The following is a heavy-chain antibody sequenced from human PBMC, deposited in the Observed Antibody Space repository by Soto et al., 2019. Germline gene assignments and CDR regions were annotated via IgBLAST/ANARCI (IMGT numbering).Heavy chain of an antibody. V-gene: IGHV3-23*01. J-gene: IGHJ3*01. CDR3: AKDWTGTTPGDAFDV. CDR2: ISGSGGST. CDR1: GLTFSTYA. D-gene: IGHD1-1*01. Sequence: GGSLRLXCAASGLTFSTYAMSWVRQAPGRGLEWVSSISGSGGSTFYADSVKGRFSISRDDSKNTLYLQMNSLRAEDTAVYYWAKDWTGTTPGDAFDVWGQGTLVTVSS.